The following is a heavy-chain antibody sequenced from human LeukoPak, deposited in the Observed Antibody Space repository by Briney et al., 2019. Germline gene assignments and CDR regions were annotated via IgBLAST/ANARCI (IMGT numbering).Heavy chain of an antibody. CDR3: ARRVYYMDV. V-gene: IGHV3-33*08. CDR1: GFTFSSYG. J-gene: IGHJ6*03. Sequence: GRSLRLSCAASGFTFSSYGMHWVRQAPGKGLEWVAVIWYDGSNKYYADSVKGRFTISRDNSKNTLYLQMNSLRAEDTAVYYCARRVYYMDVWGKGTTVTVSS. CDR2: IWYDGSNK.